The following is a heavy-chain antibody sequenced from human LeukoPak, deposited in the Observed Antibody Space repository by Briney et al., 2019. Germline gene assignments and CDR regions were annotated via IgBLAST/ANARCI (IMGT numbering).Heavy chain of an antibody. Sequence: ASVKVSRKASGYTFTSYGISWVRQAPGQGLEWMGWISAYNGNTNYAQKLQGRVTMTTDTSTSTAYMELRSLRSDDTAVYYCARERFPNRAHNWFDPWGQGTLVTVTS. CDR3: ARERFPNRAHNWFDP. D-gene: IGHD3-10*01. CDR2: ISAYNGNT. V-gene: IGHV1-18*01. CDR1: GYTFTSYG. J-gene: IGHJ5*02.